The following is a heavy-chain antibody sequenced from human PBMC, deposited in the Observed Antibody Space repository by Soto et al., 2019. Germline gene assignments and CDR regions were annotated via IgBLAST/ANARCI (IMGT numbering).Heavy chain of an antibody. CDR3: ARDPGSGGNPTYYFDY. Sequence: AGGSLRLSCAASGFTFSSYAMHWVRQAPGKGLEWVAVISYDGSNKYYADSVKGRFTMSRDNSKNTLYLQMYSLTAEDTAVYYCARDPGSGGNPTYYFDYWGQGXLVTVYS. CDR1: GFTFSSYA. V-gene: IGHV3-30-3*01. J-gene: IGHJ4*02. CDR2: ISYDGSNK. D-gene: IGHD2-15*01.